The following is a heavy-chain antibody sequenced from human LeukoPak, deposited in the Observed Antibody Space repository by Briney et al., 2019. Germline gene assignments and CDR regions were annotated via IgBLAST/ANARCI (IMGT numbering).Heavy chain of an antibody. Sequence: ASVKVSCKASGYTFTSYDINWVRQATGQGLEWMGWMNPNSGNTGHAQKFQGRVTMTRNTSIRTAYMELSSLRSEDTAVYYCARCPPSGSYACVHWGQGTLVTVSS. CDR3: ARCPPSGSYACVH. CDR1: GYTFTSYD. CDR2: MNPNSGNT. J-gene: IGHJ4*02. D-gene: IGHD1-26*01. V-gene: IGHV1-8*01.